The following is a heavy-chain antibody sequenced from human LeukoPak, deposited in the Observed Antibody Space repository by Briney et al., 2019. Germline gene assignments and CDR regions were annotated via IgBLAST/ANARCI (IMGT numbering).Heavy chain of an antibody. V-gene: IGHV3-73*01. CDR1: GFTFSAST. J-gene: IGHJ4*02. Sequence: GGSLRLSCAASGFTFSASTIHWVRQTSGKGLEWVGRIRGKANNYATTHAASVEGRFAISRDDSKNTLYLQMNSLRTEDTAVYYCARGGSYFDISGYYFYWGQGTLVTVSS. CDR2: IRGKANNYAT. CDR3: ARGGSYFDISGYYFY. D-gene: IGHD3-22*01.